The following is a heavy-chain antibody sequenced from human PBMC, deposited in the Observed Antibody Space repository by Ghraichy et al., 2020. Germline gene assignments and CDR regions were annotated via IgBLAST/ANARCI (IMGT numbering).Heavy chain of an antibody. J-gene: IGHJ4*02. CDR1: GGSFISYY. Sequence: SETLSLTCAVYGGSFISYYCNWIRQRQRKGLEWIWEINHRRSTNSNPPLKSRVTISVDTSHNQFSLTLSSVTAADTTVYYCARGEGDIVVVPAAPDSVTTCFFDYWGQGTLVTISS. D-gene: IGHD2-2*01. V-gene: IGHV4-34*01. CDR3: ARGEGDIVVVPAAPDSVTTCFFDY. CDR2: INHRRST.